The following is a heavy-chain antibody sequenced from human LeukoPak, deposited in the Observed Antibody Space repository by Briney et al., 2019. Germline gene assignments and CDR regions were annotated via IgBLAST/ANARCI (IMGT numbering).Heavy chain of an antibody. CDR1: GGSLSSYY. CDR2: IYYSGST. D-gene: IGHD3-3*01. CDR3: AREFPPSYYDFWSGYSPRFDP. Sequence: SETLSLTCTVSGGSLSSYYWSWIRQPPGKGLEWIGYIYYSGSTNYNPSLKSRVTISVDTSKNQFSLKLSSVTAADTAVYYCAREFPPSYYDFWSGYSPRFDPWGQGTLVTVSS. V-gene: IGHV4-59*01. J-gene: IGHJ5*02.